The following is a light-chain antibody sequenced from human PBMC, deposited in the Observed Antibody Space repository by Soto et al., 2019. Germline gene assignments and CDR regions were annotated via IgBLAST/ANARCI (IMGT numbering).Light chain of an antibody. CDR1: ISDVGGYNY. V-gene: IGLV2-14*01. CDR3: SSYTSSSIYV. J-gene: IGLJ1*01. Sequence: QSVLTQPASVSGSPGPSITISCTGTISDVGGYNYVSWYQQLPGKAPKLMIYDVSDRPSGVSNRFSGSKSGNTASLTISGLQAEDEADYYCSSYTSSSIYVYRTGTKVTVL. CDR2: DVS.